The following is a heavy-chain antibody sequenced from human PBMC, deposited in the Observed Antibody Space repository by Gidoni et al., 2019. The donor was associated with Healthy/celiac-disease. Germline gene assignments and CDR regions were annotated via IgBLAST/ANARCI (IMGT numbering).Heavy chain of an antibody. D-gene: IGHD3-10*01. Sequence: EVQLLESGGGLVQPGGSLRLSCEPPGFTFSSYAMSWVRQAPGKGLGWVSALSGSGCSTSYADSVKVRFTISRVNSKNPLYLQMNSLRAEDTAVYYCASPMVRGVSNWFDPWGQGTLVTVSS. CDR3: ASPMVRGVSNWFDP. CDR1: GFTFSSYA. V-gene: IGHV3-23*01. CDR2: LSGSGCST. J-gene: IGHJ5*02.